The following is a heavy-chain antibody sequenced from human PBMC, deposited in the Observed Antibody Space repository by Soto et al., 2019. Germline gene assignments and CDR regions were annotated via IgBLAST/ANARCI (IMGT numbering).Heavy chain of an antibody. J-gene: IGHJ5*02. Sequence: QVQLVESGGRVVQTGTSLRLSCVASGFSFASFAMHWGRQTPGGGPEWVASITSDGKKTYYADFAKGRVTISRDNAKNRIFLEMLRPGPEDTAVYFCARDPGSDFWSGVFDPWGQGTVVSVSS. CDR2: ITSDGKKT. CDR1: GFSFASFA. CDR3: ARDPGSDFWSGVFDP. D-gene: IGHD3-3*01. V-gene: IGHV3-30*04.